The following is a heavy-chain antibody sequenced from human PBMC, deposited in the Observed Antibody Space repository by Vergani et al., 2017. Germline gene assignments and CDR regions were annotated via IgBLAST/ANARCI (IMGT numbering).Heavy chain of an antibody. CDR1: GFTFSSYA. CDR2: ISSSSSYI. CDR3: ARHKGAIWFGELSQYFDY. Sequence: EVQLVESGGGLVQPGGSLRLSCAASGFTFSSYAMSWVRQAPGKGLEWVSSISSSSSYIYYADSVQGRFTISRDNAKNSLYLQMNSLRAEDTAVYYCARHKGAIWFGELSQYFDYWGQGTLVTVSS. J-gene: IGHJ4*02. V-gene: IGHV3-21*01. D-gene: IGHD3-10*01.